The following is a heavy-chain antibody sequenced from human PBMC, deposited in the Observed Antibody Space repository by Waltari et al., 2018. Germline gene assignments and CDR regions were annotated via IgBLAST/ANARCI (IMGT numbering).Heavy chain of an antibody. CDR1: GGTFSSYA. V-gene: IGHV1-69*13. CDR2: IIPIFGKA. J-gene: IGHJ4*02. D-gene: IGHD6-19*01. Sequence: QVHLVQSGAEVKKPGSSVKVSCQASGGTFSSYALSCLRQAPGQGREWMGGIIPIFGKANYEQKFQGRVTITADESTSTAYMELSRLRSEDTAVYYCARGTVAGTGIPYYFDYWGQGTLVTVSS. CDR3: ARGTVAGTGIPYYFDY.